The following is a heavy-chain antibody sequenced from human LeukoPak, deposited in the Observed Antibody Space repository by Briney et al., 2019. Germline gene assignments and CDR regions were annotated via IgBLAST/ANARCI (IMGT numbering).Heavy chain of an antibody. Sequence: SETLSLTRPVPGGPISTYYWSWIRQPPGKGLEWIGYIYYSGSTNYTPYLKSRVTISIDTSRNQFSLKLSSVTAADTAVYYCARYGGDSGMDVWGQGTTVTVSS. CDR3: ARYGGDSGMDV. V-gene: IGHV4-59*01. CDR2: IYYSGST. D-gene: IGHD4-23*01. J-gene: IGHJ6*02. CDR1: GGPISTYY.